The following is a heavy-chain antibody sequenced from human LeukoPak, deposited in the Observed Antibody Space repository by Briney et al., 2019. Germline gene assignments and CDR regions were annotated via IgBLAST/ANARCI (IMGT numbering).Heavy chain of an antibody. CDR1: GGSFSGYY. V-gene: IGHV4-34*01. Sequence: PSETLSLTCAVYGGSFSGYYWSWIRQPPGKGLEWIGEINHSGSTNYNPSLKSRVTISVDTSKNQFSLKLSSVTAADTAVYYCASVTRYYFDYWGQGTLVTVSS. CDR3: ASVTRYYFDY. J-gene: IGHJ4*02. CDR2: INHSGST. D-gene: IGHD4-17*01.